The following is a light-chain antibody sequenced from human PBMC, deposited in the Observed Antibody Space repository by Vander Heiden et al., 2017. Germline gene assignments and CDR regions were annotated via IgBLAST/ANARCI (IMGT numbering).Light chain of an antibody. Sequence: QSVLTHSPSASGTPGQRVTISCSGSNSNIGTNTVNWYQQLPGTAPKLLIYSHNQRPSGVPDRFSGSKSGTSASLAISGLQSEDEADYYCAAWDGSLKAVVFGGGTKLTVL. J-gene: IGLJ2*01. CDR3: AAWDGSLKAVV. CDR2: SHN. CDR1: NSNIGTNT. V-gene: IGLV1-44*01.